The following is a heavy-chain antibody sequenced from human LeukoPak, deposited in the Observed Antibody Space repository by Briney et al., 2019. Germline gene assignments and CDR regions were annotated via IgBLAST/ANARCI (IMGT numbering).Heavy chain of an antibody. CDR3: ARVKVMTIFGVVIPLNYGMDV. Sequence: GASVKVSCKASGYTFTSYDINWVRQATGHGLEWMGWMNPNSGNTGYAQKFQGRVTMTRNTSISTAYMELSSLRSEDTAVYYCARVKVMTIFGVVIPLNYGMDVWGQGTTVTVSS. J-gene: IGHJ6*02. D-gene: IGHD3-3*01. CDR2: MNPNSGNT. CDR1: GYTFTSYD. V-gene: IGHV1-8*01.